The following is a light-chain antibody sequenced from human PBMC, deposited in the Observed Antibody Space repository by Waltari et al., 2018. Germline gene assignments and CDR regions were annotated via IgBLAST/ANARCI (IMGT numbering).Light chain of an antibody. CDR2: EVR. J-gene: IGLJ3*02. Sequence: QSALTQPASVSGSPGQSITISCTGTSSDVGGYEYVSWYQQYPGKAPKLMIYEVRNRPACVSHRFSGSNSGNTASLTISGLQAEDDAYYYCSSVTRSSTWVFGGGTKLTVL. CDR1: SSDVGGYEY. V-gene: IGLV2-14*01. CDR3: SSVTRSSTWV.